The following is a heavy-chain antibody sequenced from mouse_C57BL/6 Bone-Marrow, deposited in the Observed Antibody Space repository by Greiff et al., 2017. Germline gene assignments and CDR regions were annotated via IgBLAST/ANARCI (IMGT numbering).Heavy chain of an antibody. J-gene: IGHJ2*01. CDR3: ARLGYYGSSRSWGSY. Sequence: VQLQQSGAELARPGASVKLSCKASGYTFTSYGISWVKQRTGQGLEWIGEIYPRSGNTYYNEKFKGKATLTADKSSSTAYMELRSLASEDSAVYFCARLGYYGSSRSWGSYWGQGTTLTVSS. CDR2: IYPRSGNT. CDR1: GYTFTSYG. V-gene: IGHV1-81*01. D-gene: IGHD1-1*01.